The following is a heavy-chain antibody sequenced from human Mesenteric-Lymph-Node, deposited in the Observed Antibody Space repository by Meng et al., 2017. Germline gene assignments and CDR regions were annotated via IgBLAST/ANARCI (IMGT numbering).Heavy chain of an antibody. Sequence: ASVKVSCKASGYTFTSYAMHWVRQAPGQRLEWMGRINPNSGGTNYAQKFQGRVTMTRDTSISTAYMELSRLRSDDTAVYYCARMRLRYYVYYYGMDVWGQGTTVTVSS. V-gene: IGHV1-2*06. CDR3: ARMRLRYYVYYYGMDV. CDR2: INPNSGGT. D-gene: IGHD5-12*01. J-gene: IGHJ6*02. CDR1: GYTFTSYA.